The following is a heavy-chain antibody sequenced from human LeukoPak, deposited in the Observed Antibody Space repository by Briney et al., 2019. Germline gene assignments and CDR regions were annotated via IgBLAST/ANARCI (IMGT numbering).Heavy chain of an antibody. D-gene: IGHD2-2*01. CDR3: ARVPAATRGAWWFDP. V-gene: IGHV4-59*01. J-gene: IGHJ5*02. CDR2: VYYIGST. Sequence: MASETLSLTCTVSGGSISSYYWSWIRQPPRKGREWVGYVYYIGSTNYNPPLKRGSTLSVDPSKHQSSLKLSSVNAADTAEYYCARVPAATRGAWWFDPWGEETLVTVSS. CDR1: GGSISSYY.